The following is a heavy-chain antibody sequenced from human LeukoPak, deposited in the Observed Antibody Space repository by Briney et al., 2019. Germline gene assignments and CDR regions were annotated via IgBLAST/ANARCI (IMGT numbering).Heavy chain of an antibody. CDR3: AKLLMANDYGDP. CDR1: GFTFSISA. V-gene: IGHV3-23*01. Sequence: GGSLRLSCAASGFTFSISAMKWVRQAPGKGLEWVSSISGGGTTYYADSVRGRFIIPRDNSKNTLYLQMNSLRAEDTAVYYCAKLLMANDYGDPWGQGTLVTVSS. CDR2: ISGGGTT. J-gene: IGHJ5*02. D-gene: IGHD4-17*01.